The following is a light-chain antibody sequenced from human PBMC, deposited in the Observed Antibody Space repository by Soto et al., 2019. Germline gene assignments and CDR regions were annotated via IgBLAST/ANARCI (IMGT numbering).Light chain of an antibody. V-gene: IGKV3-20*01. CDR3: LQYFSPEA. CDR2: GAS. CDR1: QSVSSN. J-gene: IGKJ1*01. Sequence: TRCPAPRPGPKRERATLNSRASQSVSSNLAWCQQTPGPAPTLLIYGASNRATGIPDRFSGSGSGTDFTLTNCLLAPVPTALYNGLQYFSPEAVGQGAKVDI.